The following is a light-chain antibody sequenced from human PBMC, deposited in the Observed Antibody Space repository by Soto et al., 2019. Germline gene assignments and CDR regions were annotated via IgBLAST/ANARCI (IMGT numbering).Light chain of an antibody. CDR2: GAS. Sequence: EILVTQSPGTLSLSPGDRATLSCRASQSLTNTFLAWYQQIHGQTPRLLIYGASTRATGIPDRFSGSGSGTDVTLTISCVEPEDFAVYFCQQYGTLPLSFGGGTKVEIK. V-gene: IGKV3-20*01. CDR1: QSLTNTF. J-gene: IGKJ4*01. CDR3: QQYGTLPLS.